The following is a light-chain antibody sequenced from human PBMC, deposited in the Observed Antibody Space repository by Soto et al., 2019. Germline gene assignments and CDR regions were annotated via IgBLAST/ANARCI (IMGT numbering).Light chain of an antibody. J-gene: IGKJ1*01. V-gene: IGKV3-20*01. CDR2: GAS. CDR1: QTIRSNY. Sequence: ETVLTQSPATLSLSPGERATLSCRASQTIRSNYLAWYRQTPGQAPRLLIYGASNRATGIADRFSGSGSGTDFTLIISRLEPEDFALYYCQQYGSSPPSWTFGQGTTVEVK. CDR3: QQYGSSPPSWT.